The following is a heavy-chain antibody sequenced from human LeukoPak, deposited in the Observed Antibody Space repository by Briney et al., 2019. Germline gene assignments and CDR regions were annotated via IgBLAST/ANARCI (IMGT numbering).Heavy chain of an antibody. D-gene: IGHD3-10*01. CDR2: IYYSGST. J-gene: IGHJ4*02. CDR1: GGSISSSSYY. Sequence: PSETLSLTCTVSGGSISSSSYYWGWIRQPPGKGLEWIGSIYYSGSTYYNSSLKSRVTISVDTSKNQFSLKLSSVTAADTAVYYCARHGFTYYFDYWGQGTLVTVSS. V-gene: IGHV4-39*01. CDR3: ARHGFTYYFDY.